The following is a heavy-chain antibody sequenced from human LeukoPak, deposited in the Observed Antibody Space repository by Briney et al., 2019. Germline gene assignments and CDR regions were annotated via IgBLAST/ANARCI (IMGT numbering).Heavy chain of an antibody. J-gene: IGHJ4*02. D-gene: IGHD3-10*01. CDR1: GFTFSSYA. CDR2: ISGSGGST. CDR3: AKDYGSGSYYPFDY. Sequence: GGSLRLSCAASGFTFSSYAMSWVRQAPGKGLEWVSAISGSGGSTYYADSVKSRFTISRDNSKNTLYLQMNSLRAEDTAVYYCAKDYGSGSYYPFDYWGQGTLVTVSS. V-gene: IGHV3-23*01.